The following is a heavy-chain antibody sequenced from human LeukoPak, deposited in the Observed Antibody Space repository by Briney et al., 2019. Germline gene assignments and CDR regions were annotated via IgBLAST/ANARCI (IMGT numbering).Heavy chain of an antibody. CDR1: GYTFTSYG. CDR3: ASGYSSSWYTGYDAFDI. Sequence: ASVKVSCKASGYTFTSYGISWVRQAPGQGLEWMGWISAYNGNTNYAQKLQGRVTMTTDTSTSTAYMELRSLRSDDTAVYYCASGYSSSWYTGYDAFDIWGQGTMVTVSS. D-gene: IGHD6-13*01. CDR2: ISAYNGNT. V-gene: IGHV1-18*01. J-gene: IGHJ3*02.